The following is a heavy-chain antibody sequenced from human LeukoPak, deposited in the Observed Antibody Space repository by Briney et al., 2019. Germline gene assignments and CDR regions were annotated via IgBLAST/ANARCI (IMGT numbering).Heavy chain of an antibody. Sequence: GGSLRLSCAASGFTVSSNYMSWVRQAPGRGLEWVAGISGTGGSTHYADSVKGRFTISRDNSKNTVYLQMRNLRVEHTAVYYCAKVVAGNIDYYFDYWGQGILVAVSS. J-gene: IGHJ4*02. V-gene: IGHV3-23*01. CDR2: ISGTGGST. D-gene: IGHD2/OR15-2a*01. CDR3: AKVVAGNIDYYFDY. CDR1: GFTVSSNY.